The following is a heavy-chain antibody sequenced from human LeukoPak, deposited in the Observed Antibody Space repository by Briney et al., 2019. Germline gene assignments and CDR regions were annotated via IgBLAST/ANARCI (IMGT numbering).Heavy chain of an antibody. CDR1: GGSISSSSYY. CDR3: ARDHHSGYYGKLQTSDYYYYMDV. J-gene: IGHJ6*03. Sequence: SETLSLTCTVSGGSISSSSYYWGWIRQPPGKGLEWIGSIYYSGSTYYNPSLKSRVTISVDTSKNQFSLKLSSVTAADTAVYYCARDHHSGYYGKLQTSDYYYYMDVWGKGTTVTVSS. D-gene: IGHD3-22*01. V-gene: IGHV4-39*07. CDR2: IYYSGST.